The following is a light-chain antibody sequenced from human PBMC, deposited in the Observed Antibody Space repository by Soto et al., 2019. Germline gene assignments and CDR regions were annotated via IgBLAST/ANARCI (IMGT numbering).Light chain of an antibody. V-gene: IGKV1-5*01. CDR2: DGS. CDR3: QQYNSYSIT. Sequence: DLQMTQSPSTLSASVGDRVTITCRASQSISTRLAWYQQKSGTAPNLLIYDGSSLESGVPSRFSGSGVGTEFTLTISSLQPDDFATYYCQQYNSYSITFGQGTRLEIK. J-gene: IGKJ5*01. CDR1: QSISTR.